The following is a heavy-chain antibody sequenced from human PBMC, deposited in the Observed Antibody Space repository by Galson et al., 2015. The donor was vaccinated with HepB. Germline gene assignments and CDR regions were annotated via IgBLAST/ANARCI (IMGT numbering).Heavy chain of an antibody. CDR1: GFTFSNAW. CDR2: IKSKTDGGTT. CDR3: TTLVPPYCSGGSCESEYFQH. V-gene: IGHV3-15*01. J-gene: IGHJ1*01. Sequence: SLRLSCAASGFTFSNAWMSWVRQAPGKGLEWVGRIKSKTDGGTTDYAAPVKGRFTISRDDSKNTLYLQMNSLKTEDTAVYDCTTLVPPYCSGGSCESEYFQHWGQGTLVTVSS. D-gene: IGHD2-15*01.